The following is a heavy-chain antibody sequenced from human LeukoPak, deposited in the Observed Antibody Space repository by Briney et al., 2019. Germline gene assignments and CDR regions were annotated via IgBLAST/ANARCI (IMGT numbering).Heavy chain of an antibody. CDR2: IYSGGST. CDR3: ARDTGGEAAGYFDY. Sequence: GGSLRLSCAASGFSVSSNYMSWVRQAPGKGLEWVSVIYSGGSTYYVDSVKGRFTISRDNAKNSLYLQMNSLRAEDTALYYCARDTGGEAAGYFDYWGQGTLVTVSS. V-gene: IGHV3-53*01. CDR1: GFSVSSNY. D-gene: IGHD6-13*01. J-gene: IGHJ4*02.